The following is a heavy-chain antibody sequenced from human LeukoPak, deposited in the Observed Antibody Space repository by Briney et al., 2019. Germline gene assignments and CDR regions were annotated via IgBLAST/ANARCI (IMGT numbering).Heavy chain of an antibody. CDR3: AKGHTIAHDAFDI. Sequence: AGGSLRLSCAASGFAFSSFAMTWVRQAPGKGLEWVSTVSCNAGRTYYADFVKGRSTISGDNSKSTLHLQMNSLRAEDTAVYYCAKGHTIAHDAFDIWGQGTMVTVSS. V-gene: IGHV3-23*01. CDR1: GFAFSSFA. J-gene: IGHJ3*02. CDR2: VSCNAGRT. D-gene: IGHD3-9*01.